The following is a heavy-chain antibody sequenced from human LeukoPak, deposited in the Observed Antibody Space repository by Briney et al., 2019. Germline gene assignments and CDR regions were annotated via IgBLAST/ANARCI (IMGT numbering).Heavy chain of an antibody. J-gene: IGHJ4*02. D-gene: IGHD1-26*01. Sequence: GGSLRLSCAASGFTVSSNYMSWVRQAPGKGLEWVAVISYDGSNKYYADSVKGRFTISRDNSKNTLYLQMNSLRAEDTAVYYCVRELLLYFDYWGQGTLVTVSS. V-gene: IGHV3-30*03. CDR3: VRELLLYFDY. CDR2: ISYDGSNK. CDR1: GFTVSSNY.